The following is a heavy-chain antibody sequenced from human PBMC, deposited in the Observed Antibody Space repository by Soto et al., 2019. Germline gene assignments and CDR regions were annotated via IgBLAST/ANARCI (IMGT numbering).Heavy chain of an antibody. V-gene: IGHV3-33*01. CDR2: IWYDGSNK. J-gene: IGHJ6*02. CDR3: ARDRPGYYYYGMDV. CDR1: GFTFSSYG. Sequence: QVQLVESGGGVVQPGRSLRLSCAASGFTFSSYGMHWVRQAPGKGLEWVAVIWYDGSNKYYADSVKGRFTISRDNSKNTRYLQMNSLRAEDTAVYYCARDRPGYYYYGMDVWGQGTTVTVSS.